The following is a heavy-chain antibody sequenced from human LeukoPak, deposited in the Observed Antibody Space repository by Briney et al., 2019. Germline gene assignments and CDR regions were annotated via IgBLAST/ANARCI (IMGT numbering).Heavy chain of an antibody. V-gene: IGHV3-21*04. Sequence: GGSLRLSCAASGFTFSSYSMNWVRQAPGKGLEWVSSISSSSSYIYYADSVKGRFTISRDNAKNSLYLQMNSLRAEDTAVYYCTRAYAETRIYYYMDVWGKGTTVTVSS. CDR1: GFTFSSYS. D-gene: IGHD4-17*01. J-gene: IGHJ6*03. CDR3: TRAYAETRIYYYMDV. CDR2: ISSSSSYI.